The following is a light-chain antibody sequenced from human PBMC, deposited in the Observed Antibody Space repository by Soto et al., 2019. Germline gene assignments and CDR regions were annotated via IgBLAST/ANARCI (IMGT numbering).Light chain of an antibody. J-gene: IGKJ1*01. CDR3: QQRSNWPPT. CDR1: QSVSSY. Sequence: LTQSPATLSLSPGERATLSCRASQSVSSYLAWYQQKPGQAPRLLIYDASNRATGIPARFSGSGSGTDFTLTISSLEPEDFAVYYCQQRSNWPPTFGQGTKVDI. V-gene: IGKV3-11*01. CDR2: DAS.